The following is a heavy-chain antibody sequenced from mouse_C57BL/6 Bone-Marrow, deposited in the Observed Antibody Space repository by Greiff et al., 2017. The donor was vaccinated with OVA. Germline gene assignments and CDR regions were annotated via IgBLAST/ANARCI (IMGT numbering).Heavy chain of an antibody. CDR2: IDPENGDT. CDR1: GFNIKDDY. CDR3: TTSPHSNYEYFDV. D-gene: IGHD2-5*01. V-gene: IGHV14-4*01. J-gene: IGHJ1*03. Sequence: DVQLQESGAELVRPGASVKLSCTASGFNIKDDYMHWVKQRPEQGLEWIGWIDPENGDTEYASKFQGKATITADTSSNTAYLQLSSLTSEDTAVYYCTTSPHSNYEYFDVWGTGTTVTVSS.